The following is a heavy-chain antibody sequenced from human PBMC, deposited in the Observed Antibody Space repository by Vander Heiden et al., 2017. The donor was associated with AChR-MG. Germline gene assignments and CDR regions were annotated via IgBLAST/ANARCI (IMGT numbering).Heavy chain of an antibody. V-gene: IGHV4-39*01. Sequence: QLQLQESGPGLVKPSETLSLTCTVSGGSISSSSYYWGWIRQPPGKGLGWIGIIYYSGTTYYNPPLKSRVTISVDTSKNQFSLKLSSVTAADTAVYYCARGEYSSGWSEPFPWGQVTMVTVSS. CDR1: GGSISSSSYY. CDR2: IYYSGTT. D-gene: IGHD6-19*01. J-gene: IGHJ3*01. CDR3: ARGEYSSGWSEPFP.